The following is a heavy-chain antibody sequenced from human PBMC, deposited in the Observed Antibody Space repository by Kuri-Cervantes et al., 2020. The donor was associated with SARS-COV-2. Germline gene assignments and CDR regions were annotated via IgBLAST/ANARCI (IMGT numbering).Heavy chain of an antibody. D-gene: IGHD3-22*01. Sequence: SETLSLTCTVSGGSISSHYWSWIRQPPGKGLEWIGYIYYSGSTNYNPSLKSRVTISVDTSKNQFSLKLSSVTAADTAVYYCARQLLYDSSGYPEYYFDYWGQGTLVTVSS. CDR3: ARQLLYDSSGYPEYYFDY. J-gene: IGHJ4*02. CDR2: IYYSGST. CDR1: GGSISSHY. V-gene: IGHV4-59*08.